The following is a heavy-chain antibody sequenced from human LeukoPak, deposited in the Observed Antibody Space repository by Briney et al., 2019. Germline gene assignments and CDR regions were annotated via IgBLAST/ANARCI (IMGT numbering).Heavy chain of an antibody. D-gene: IGHD6-13*01. Sequence: PGRSLRLSCAASGFTFSSYGMHWVRQAPGKGLEWVAVISYDGSNKYYADSVKGRFTISRDNSKNTLYLQMNSLRAEDTAVYYCAKDEGLDSSSWYGGEGGAADYWGQGTLVTVSS. CDR2: ISYDGSNK. J-gene: IGHJ4*02. CDR1: GFTFSSYG. CDR3: AKDEGLDSSSWYGGEGGAADY. V-gene: IGHV3-30*18.